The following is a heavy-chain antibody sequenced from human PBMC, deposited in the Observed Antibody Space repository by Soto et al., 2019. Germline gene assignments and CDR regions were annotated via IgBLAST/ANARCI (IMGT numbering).Heavy chain of an antibody. Sequence: QVQLVESGGGVVQPGESLRLSCVGPGFTFASFPIHWVRQAPGRGLEWLSLVSFDGTNTYSADSVRGRVSMSRDNSRDTSYLEIQHLRSDDTGIYYCAREALRSLDLLYGVFDVWGPGTMVTVSS. J-gene: IGHJ3*01. V-gene: IGHV3-30-3*01. CDR1: GFTFASFP. D-gene: IGHD1-1*01. CDR3: AREALRSLDLLYGVFDV. CDR2: VSFDGTNT.